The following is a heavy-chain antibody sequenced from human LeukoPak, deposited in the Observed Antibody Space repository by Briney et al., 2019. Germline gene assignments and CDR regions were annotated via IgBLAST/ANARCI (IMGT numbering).Heavy chain of an antibody. CDR3: AREVRYCSSTSCFSTYYYYGMDV. CDR2: MNPNSGNT. V-gene: IGHV1-8*01. D-gene: IGHD2-2*01. CDR1: GYTFTSYD. J-gene: IGHJ6*02. Sequence: ASVKVSCKASGYTFTSYDINWVRQATGQGLEWMGWMNPNSGNTGYAQKFQGRVTMTRNTSISTAYMELSSLRSEDTAVCYCAREVRYCSSTSCFSTYYYYGMDVWGQGTTVTVSS.